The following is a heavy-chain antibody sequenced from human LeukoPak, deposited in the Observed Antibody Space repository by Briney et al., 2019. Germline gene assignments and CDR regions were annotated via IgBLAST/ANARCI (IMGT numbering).Heavy chain of an antibody. Sequence: ASVKVSCKASGGTFSSYAISWVRQAPGQGLEWMGRIIPIFGTANYAQKFQGRVTITTDESTSTDYMELSSLRSEDTPVYYCARDSPYGDSDYWGQGTLVTVSS. CDR3: ARDSPYGDSDY. CDR2: IIPIFGTA. J-gene: IGHJ4*02. V-gene: IGHV1-69*05. D-gene: IGHD4-17*01. CDR1: GGTFSSYA.